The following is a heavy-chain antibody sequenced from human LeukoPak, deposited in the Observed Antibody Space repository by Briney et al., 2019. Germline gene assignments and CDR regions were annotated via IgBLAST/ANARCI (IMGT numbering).Heavy chain of an antibody. Sequence: PGGSLRLSCAASGFTFSTYWMSWVRQAPGKGLEWVANIKEDGSEKYYGDSVKGRFSISRDNAKNSLILQMNSLRDEDTAVYYCVRNGGSLDYWGQGTLVTVSS. J-gene: IGHJ4*02. D-gene: IGHD3-10*01. CDR1: GFTFSTYW. CDR3: VRNGGSLDY. V-gene: IGHV3-7*01. CDR2: IKEDGSEK.